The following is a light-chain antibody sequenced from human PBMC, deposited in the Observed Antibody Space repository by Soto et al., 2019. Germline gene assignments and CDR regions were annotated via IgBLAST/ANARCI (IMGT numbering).Light chain of an antibody. J-gene: IGKJ4*01. Sequence: IVMTHSLATLSVSPLERATLSCRSSQSISSNLAWYQQKPGQAPRLLMFRTSSRATGFPARFSGSGSGTEFNLTISSLQSEDFGVYYCQQYNNWPRATFGGGTKVDIK. V-gene: IGKV3-15*01. CDR3: QQYNNWPRAT. CDR1: QSISSN. CDR2: RTS.